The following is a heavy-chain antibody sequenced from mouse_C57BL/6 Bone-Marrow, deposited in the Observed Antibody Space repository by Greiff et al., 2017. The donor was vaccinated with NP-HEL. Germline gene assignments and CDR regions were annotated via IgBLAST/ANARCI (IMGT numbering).Heavy chain of an antibody. CDR1: GYTFTDYE. CDR2: IDPETGGT. Sequence: VQLQQSGAELVRPGASVTLSCKASGYTFTDYEMHWVKQTPVHGLEWIGAIDPETGGTAYNQKFKGKAILTADKSSSTAYMELRSLTSEDSAVYYCTTYYYGSSYEEYSDYWGQGTTLTVSS. D-gene: IGHD1-1*01. CDR3: TTYYYGSSYEEYSDY. V-gene: IGHV1-15*01. J-gene: IGHJ2*01.